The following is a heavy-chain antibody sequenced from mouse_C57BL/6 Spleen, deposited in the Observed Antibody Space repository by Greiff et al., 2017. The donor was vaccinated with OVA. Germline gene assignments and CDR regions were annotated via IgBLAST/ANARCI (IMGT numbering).Heavy chain of an antibody. V-gene: IGHV5-6*01. CDR2: ISSGGSYT. Sequence: EVKLMESGGDLVKPGGSLKLSCAASGFTFSSYGMSWVRQTPDKRLEWVATISSGGSYTYYPDSVKGRFTISRDNAKNTLYLQMSSLKSEDTAMYYCARHIDYDYGAWFAYWGQGTLVTVSA. CDR3: ARHIDYDYGAWFAY. CDR1: GFTFSSYG. D-gene: IGHD2-4*01. J-gene: IGHJ3*01.